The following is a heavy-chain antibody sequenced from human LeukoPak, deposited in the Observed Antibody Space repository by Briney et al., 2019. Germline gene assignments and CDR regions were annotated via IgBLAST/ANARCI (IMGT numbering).Heavy chain of an antibody. J-gene: IGHJ5*02. CDR2: ISSDGSHK. Sequence: PGRSLRLSCAASGFTFSSYGMHWVRQAPGKGLEWVALISSDGSHKYYADSVKGRFSISRDNSKNTLYLQMNSLRAEDTAVYYCARDRGSFLNWFDPWGQGSLVTVSS. CDR1: GFTFSSYG. V-gene: IGHV3-30*03. CDR3: ARDRGSFLNWFDP.